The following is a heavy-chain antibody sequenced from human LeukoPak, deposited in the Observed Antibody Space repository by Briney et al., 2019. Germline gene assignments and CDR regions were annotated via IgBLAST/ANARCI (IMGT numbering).Heavy chain of an antibody. CDR2: IWYDGSNK. D-gene: IGHD1-26*01. Sequence: GGSLRLSCAASGFTFSSYGMHWVRQAPGKGLEWVAVIWYDGSNKYYADSVKGRFTISRDNSKNTLYLQMHSLSAEDTAVSYCARAGTPSSGSPPPAFDIWGQGTMVTVSS. CDR3: ARAGTPSSGSPPPAFDI. V-gene: IGHV3-33*01. CDR1: GFTFSSYG. J-gene: IGHJ3*02.